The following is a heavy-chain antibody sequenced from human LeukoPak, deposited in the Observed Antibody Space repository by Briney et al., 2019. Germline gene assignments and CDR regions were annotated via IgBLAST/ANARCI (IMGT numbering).Heavy chain of an antibody. J-gene: IGHJ4*02. CDR3: TRMTTGHDY. CDR1: GVSFNDYY. V-gene: IGHV4-34*01. CDR2: INHSGYT. D-gene: IGHD4-17*01. Sequence: PSETLSLTCAVSGVSFNDYYWSWVRQAPGKGLEWIGEINHSGYTNDSPSLKSRVTLSIDTSRKQFSLNLRSVTVADTGIYYCTRMTTGHDYWGQGTLVTVSS.